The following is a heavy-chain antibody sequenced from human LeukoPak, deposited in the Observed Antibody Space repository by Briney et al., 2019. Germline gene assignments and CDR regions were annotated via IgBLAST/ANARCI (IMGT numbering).Heavy chain of an antibody. CDR1: GDSITGYY. D-gene: IGHD2-8*01. CDR2: VYHTRTS. CDR3: ARALDKWSALDY. J-gene: IGHJ4*02. V-gene: IGHV4-59*01. Sequence: PSETLSLTCTVSGDSITGYYWTGVRQPPGKGLEWIGYVYHTRTSNYNPSVRSRITMSVDTSKNQYSMTLTSVTAAAAAVYYCARALDKWSALDYWGLGTLVSVSS.